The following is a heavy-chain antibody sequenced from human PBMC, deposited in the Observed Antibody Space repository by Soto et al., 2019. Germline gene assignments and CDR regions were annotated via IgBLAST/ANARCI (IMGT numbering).Heavy chain of an antibody. CDR2: IYHSGST. CDR3: ARGWASSGSGGFDY. V-gene: IGHV4-4*02. CDR1: GGSISSSNW. D-gene: IGHD6-19*01. J-gene: IGHJ4*02. Sequence: SETLSLTCAVSGGSISSSNWWSWVRQPPGKGLEWIGEIYHSGSTNYNPSLKSRVTISVDKSKNQFSLRLSSVTAADTAVYYCARGWASSGSGGFDYWGQGTLVTVSS.